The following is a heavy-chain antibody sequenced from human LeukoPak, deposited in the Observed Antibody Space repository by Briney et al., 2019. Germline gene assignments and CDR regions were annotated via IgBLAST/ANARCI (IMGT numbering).Heavy chain of an antibody. Sequence: GASVKVSCKASGYTFTSYGISWARQAPGQGLEWMGWISAYNGNTNYAQKLQGRVTMTTDTSTSTAYMELRSLRSDDTAVYYCARARVSGHSSGWYYFDYWGQGTLVTVSS. CDR2: ISAYNGNT. V-gene: IGHV1-18*01. CDR3: ARARVSGHSSGWYYFDY. J-gene: IGHJ4*02. CDR1: GYTFTSYG. D-gene: IGHD6-19*01.